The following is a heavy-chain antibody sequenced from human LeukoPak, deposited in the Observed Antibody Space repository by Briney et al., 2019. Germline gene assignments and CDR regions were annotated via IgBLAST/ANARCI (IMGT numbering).Heavy chain of an antibody. CDR3: ARDSLIQYGSGSYWGFDY. D-gene: IGHD3-10*01. V-gene: IGHV3-7*03. Sequence: PGGSLRLSCAASGFTLSSYAMSWVRQAPGKGPEWVGDIKTDGSDKYYVGSVKGRFTISRDNAKNSLHLQMNSLRAEDTAVYYCARDSLIQYGSGSYWGFDYWGQGILVTVSS. CDR1: GFTLSSYA. J-gene: IGHJ4*02. CDR2: IKTDGSDK.